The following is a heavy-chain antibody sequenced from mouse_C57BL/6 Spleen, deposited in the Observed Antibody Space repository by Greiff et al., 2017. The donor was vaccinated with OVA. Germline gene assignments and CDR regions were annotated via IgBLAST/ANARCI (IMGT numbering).Heavy chain of an antibody. CDR3: ARRDYDYDWFAY. Sequence: QVQLQQSGAELARPGASVKMSCKASGYTFTSSTMHWVKQRPGQGLEWIGYINPSSGYTKYNQKFKDKATLTADKSSSTAYMQLSSLTSEDSAVYYCARRDYDYDWFAYWGQGTLVTVSA. D-gene: IGHD2-4*01. J-gene: IGHJ3*01. CDR2: INPSSGYT. CDR1: GYTFTSST. V-gene: IGHV1-4*01.